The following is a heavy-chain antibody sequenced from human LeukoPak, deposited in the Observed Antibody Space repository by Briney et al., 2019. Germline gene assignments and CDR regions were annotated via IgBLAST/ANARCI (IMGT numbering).Heavy chain of an antibody. Sequence: PGGSLRLSCAASGFTFSSHAMSWVRQAPGKGLEWVSAISGSGGSTYYADSVKGRFTISRDNAKNSLYLQMNSLRAEDTAVYYCARPSLTYSSSWYGGWSAFDIWGQGTMVTVSS. D-gene: IGHD6-13*01. CDR1: GFTFSSHA. J-gene: IGHJ3*02. CDR2: ISGSGGST. CDR3: ARPSLTYSSSWYGGWSAFDI. V-gene: IGHV3-23*01.